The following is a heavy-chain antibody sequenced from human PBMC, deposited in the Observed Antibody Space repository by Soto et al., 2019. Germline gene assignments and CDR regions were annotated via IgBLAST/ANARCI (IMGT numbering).Heavy chain of an antibody. Sequence: EVQLLESGGGLVQPGGSLRLSCAASGFTFIRYAMSWVRQAPGKGLEWGSAISGSGVSRYYADSVKGRFTISRDNSKNTVYLQMNSLRAKDTAVYYCGHGDYRFDYWGEGTMVTVSS. V-gene: IGHV3-23*01. CDR2: ISGSGVSR. CDR1: GFTFIRYA. J-gene: IGHJ4*02. D-gene: IGHD4-17*01. CDR3: GHGDYRFDY.